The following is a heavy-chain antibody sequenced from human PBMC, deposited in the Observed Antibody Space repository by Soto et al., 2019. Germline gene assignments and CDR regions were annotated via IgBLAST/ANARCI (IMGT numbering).Heavy chain of an antibody. Sequence: GESLKIPCRGTGYNFTKNCIGWGRQRPGKGLEWMGIIYPGYSETSYSPSFQGQVTSPVDKSQNTAYSHCSSLKAPDTAIYYCFIVDGAARRRLDYWGQGTLVTVSP. D-gene: IGHD1-26*01. CDR3: FIVDGAARRRLDY. CDR2: IYPGYSET. CDR1: GYNFTKNC. V-gene: IGHV5-51*01. J-gene: IGHJ4*02.